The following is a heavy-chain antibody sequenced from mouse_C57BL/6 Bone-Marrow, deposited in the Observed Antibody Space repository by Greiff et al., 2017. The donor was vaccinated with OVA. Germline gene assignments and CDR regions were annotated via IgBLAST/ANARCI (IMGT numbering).Heavy chain of an antibody. CDR2: IDPSDSYT. CDR1: GYTFTSYW. Sequence: QPPGAELVKPGASVKLSCKASGYTFTSYWMQWVKQRPGQGLEWIGEIDPSDSYTNYNQKFKGKATLTVDTSSSTAYMQLSSLTSEDSAVYYCASDGYYFSWFAYWGQGTLVTVSA. J-gene: IGHJ3*01. CDR3: ASDGYYFSWFAY. V-gene: IGHV1-50*01. D-gene: IGHD2-3*01.